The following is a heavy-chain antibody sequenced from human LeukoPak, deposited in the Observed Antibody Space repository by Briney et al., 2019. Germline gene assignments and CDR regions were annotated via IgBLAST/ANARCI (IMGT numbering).Heavy chain of an antibody. CDR2: IGTSVNAI. CDR3: AKDSVWFGDLLN. J-gene: IGHJ4*02. V-gene: IGHV3-48*03. CDR1: GFSFSGFD. Sequence: GGSLRLSCAASGFSFSGFDMIWVREAPGKGLEWIAHIGTSVNAIYYADSVKARFTISRDNARDSLSLQMDSLRVEDTAVYYCAKDSVWFGDLLNWGQGALVIVSS. D-gene: IGHD3-10*01.